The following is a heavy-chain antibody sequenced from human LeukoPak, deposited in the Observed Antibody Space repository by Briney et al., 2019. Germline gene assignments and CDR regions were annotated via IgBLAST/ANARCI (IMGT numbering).Heavy chain of an antibody. CDR2: ISGDGGST. Sequence: PGGSLRLSCAASGFTFDDYAMHWVRQAPGEGLEWVSLISGDGGSTYYADSVKGRFTISRDNSKNSLYLQMNSLRTEDTAVYYCAKDIRDGDLAHFDYWGQGTLVTVSS. D-gene: IGHD4-17*01. V-gene: IGHV3-43*02. CDR3: AKDIRDGDLAHFDY. CDR1: GFTFDDYA. J-gene: IGHJ4*02.